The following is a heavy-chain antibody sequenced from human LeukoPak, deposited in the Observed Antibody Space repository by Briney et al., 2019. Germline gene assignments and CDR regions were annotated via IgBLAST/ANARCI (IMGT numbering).Heavy chain of an antibody. V-gene: IGHV3-21*01. D-gene: IGHD3-10*01. CDR3: ARAGRGSGERPFDY. Sequence: GGSLRLSCAASGFTFSSYSINWVRQAPGKGLEWVSSISSSSSYINYADSVKGRFTISRDNAKNSVYLQMNRLRAEDTAVYYCARAGRGSGERPFDYWGQGTLVTVSS. CDR2: ISSSSSYI. CDR1: GFTFSSYS. J-gene: IGHJ4*02.